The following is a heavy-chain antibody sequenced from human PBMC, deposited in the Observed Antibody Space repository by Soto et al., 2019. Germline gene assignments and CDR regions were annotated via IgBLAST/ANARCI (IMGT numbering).Heavy chain of an antibody. D-gene: IGHD3-3*01. CDR1: GFTFNTYS. Sequence: EVQLVESGGGLVKPGGSLRLSCAASGFTFNTYSMNWVRQAPGMGLEWVSSIGGTGNYIYYADSVKGRFTISRDNAKNSLYLQMNSVRAEDTAVYYCARDRLHDPHDCHYYYGMDVWGQGTTVTVSS. V-gene: IGHV3-21*01. CDR3: ARDRLHDPHDCHYYYGMDV. CDR2: IGGTGNYI. J-gene: IGHJ6*02.